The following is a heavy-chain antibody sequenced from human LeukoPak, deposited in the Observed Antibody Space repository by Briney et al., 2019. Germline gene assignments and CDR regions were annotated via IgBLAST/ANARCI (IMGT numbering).Heavy chain of an antibody. CDR2: IYYSGST. J-gene: IGHJ6*03. D-gene: IGHD4-17*01. V-gene: IGHV4-39*01. CDR3: ARHSDYGDYGYMGV. Sequence: SETLSLTCTVSGGSISSSSYYWGWIRQPPGRGLEWIGSIYYSGSTYYNPSLKSRVTISVDTSKNQFSLKLSSVTAADTAVYYCARHSDYGDYGYMGVWGKGTTVTVSS. CDR1: GGSISSSSYY.